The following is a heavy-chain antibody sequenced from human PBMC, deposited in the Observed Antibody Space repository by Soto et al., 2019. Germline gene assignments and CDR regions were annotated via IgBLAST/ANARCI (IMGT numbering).Heavy chain of an antibody. Sequence: GGSLRLSCAASGFTFSSYAMHWVRQAPGKGLEYVSAISSNGGSTYYANSVKGRFTISRDNSKNTLYLQMGSLRAEDMAVYYCARVPLDCSSTSCYVFDYFDYWGQGTLVTVSS. CDR2: ISSNGGST. CDR3: ARVPLDCSSTSCYVFDYFDY. J-gene: IGHJ4*02. D-gene: IGHD2-2*01. V-gene: IGHV3-64*01. CDR1: GFTFSSYA.